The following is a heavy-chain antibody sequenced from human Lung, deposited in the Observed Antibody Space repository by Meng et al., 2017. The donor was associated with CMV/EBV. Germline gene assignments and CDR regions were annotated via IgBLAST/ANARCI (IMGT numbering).Heavy chain of an antibody. J-gene: IGHJ4*02. Sequence: GGSXRLXCAASGFTFSNYAMSWVRQAPGKGLEWVSVVYSASGNTYYADSVKGRFTDSRDNSKNTLDLQLNSLRTEDTAVYYCAKIHSSSWFFDSWGQGTLVTVYS. CDR2: VYSASGNT. CDR1: GFTFSNYA. V-gene: IGHV3-23*03. D-gene: IGHD6-13*01. CDR3: AKIHSSSWFFDS.